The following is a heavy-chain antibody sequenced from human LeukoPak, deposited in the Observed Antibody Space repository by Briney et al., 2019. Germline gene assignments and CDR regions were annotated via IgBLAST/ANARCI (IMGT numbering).Heavy chain of an antibody. Sequence: KPSETLSLTCAVYGGSFSGYYWSWIRQPPGKGLEWIGEINHSGSTNYNPSLKSRVTISVDKSKNQFSLKLGSVTAADTAVYYCARDSCSSTSCSSRAYYFDYWGQGTLVTVSS. V-gene: IGHV4-34*01. CDR2: INHSGST. CDR1: GGSFSGYY. D-gene: IGHD2-2*01. CDR3: ARDSCSSTSCSSRAYYFDY. J-gene: IGHJ4*02.